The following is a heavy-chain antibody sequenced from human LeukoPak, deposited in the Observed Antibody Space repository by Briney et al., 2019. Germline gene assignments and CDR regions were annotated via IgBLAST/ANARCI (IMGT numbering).Heavy chain of an antibody. J-gene: IGHJ4*02. V-gene: IGHV1-69*06. CDR3: ARVWRVGWYYFDY. D-gene: IGHD6-19*01. CDR1: GGTFSSYA. Sequence: SVKVSCKASGGTFSSYAISWVRQAPGQGLEWMGGIIPIFGTANYAQKFQGRVTITADKSTSTAYMELGSLRSEDTAVYYCARVWRVGWYYFDYWGQGTLVTVSS. CDR2: IIPIFGTA.